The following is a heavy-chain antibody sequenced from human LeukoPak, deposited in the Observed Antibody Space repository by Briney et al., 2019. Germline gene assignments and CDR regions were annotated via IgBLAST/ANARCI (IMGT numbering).Heavy chain of an antibody. V-gene: IGHV3-23*01. J-gene: IGHJ6*03. D-gene: IGHD2-21*02. Sequence: GESLRLSCAASGFTFSSFAMSWVRQAPGKGLEWVSAISGSGGSTYYADSVKGRFTISRDNSKNTLYLQMNSLRAEDTAVYYCAKRGGLPPLDYYYYYMDVWGKGTTVTVSS. CDR2: ISGSGGST. CDR1: GFTFSSFA. CDR3: AKRGGLPPLDYYYYYMDV.